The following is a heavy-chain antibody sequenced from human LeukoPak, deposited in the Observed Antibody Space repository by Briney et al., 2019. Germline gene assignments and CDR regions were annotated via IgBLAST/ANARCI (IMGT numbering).Heavy chain of an antibody. CDR2: IRQDGGEK. D-gene: IGHD6-13*01. V-gene: IGHV3-7*01. CDR3: ARDGTAAGIYFDL. J-gene: IGHJ4*01. CDR1: GFTFTDYW. Sequence: GGSLRLSCAVSGFTFTDYWMNWVRQAPGKGLEWVASIRQDGGEKSYVDSVKGRFTISRDNTKSSLYLQINSLRAEGTAVYYCARDGTAAGIYFDLWGQGTLVTVSS.